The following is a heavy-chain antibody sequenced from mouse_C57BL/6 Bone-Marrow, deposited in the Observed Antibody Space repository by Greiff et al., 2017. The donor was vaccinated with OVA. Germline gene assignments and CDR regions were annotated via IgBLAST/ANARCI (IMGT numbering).Heavy chain of an antibody. Sequence: EVKLVESGGGLVKPGGSLKLSCAASGFTFSSYAMSWVRQTPEKRLEWVATISDGGSYTYYPDNVKGRFNISRDNAKNNLYLQMSHLKSEDTAMYYCAKGLRRGMDYWGQGTSVTVSS. CDR1: GFTFSSYA. J-gene: IGHJ4*01. CDR2: ISDGGSYT. D-gene: IGHD2-4*01. CDR3: AKGLRRGMDY. V-gene: IGHV5-4*03.